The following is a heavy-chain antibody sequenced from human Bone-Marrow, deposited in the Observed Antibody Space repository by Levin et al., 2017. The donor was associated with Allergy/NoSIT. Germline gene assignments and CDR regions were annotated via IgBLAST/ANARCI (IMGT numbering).Heavy chain of an antibody. Sequence: ASVKVSCKTSGYTFTNFGITWVRQAPGQGLEWMGWISRYEDNSIYAEKFQGRVTVTIDTSTSTAYMDLRSLRPDDTAVYYCARTLASGHASGTHPGYFYYYMDVWGKGTTVIVSS. CDR3: ARTLASGHASGTHPGYFYYYMDV. CDR2: ISRYEDNS. J-gene: IGHJ6*03. D-gene: IGHD2-2*03. CDR1: GYTFTNFG. V-gene: IGHV1-18*01.